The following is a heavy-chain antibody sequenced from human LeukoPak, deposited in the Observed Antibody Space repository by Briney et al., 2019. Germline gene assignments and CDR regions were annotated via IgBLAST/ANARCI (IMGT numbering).Heavy chain of an antibody. CDR1: GFTFNSYG. D-gene: IGHD5-18*01. V-gene: IGHV3-30*18. CDR3: AKDHREYTAMVFGYYLDY. Sequence: GGSLRLSCAASGFTFNSYGMHWVRQAPGKGLEWVAVISYDGSNKYYADSVKGRFTISRDNSKNTLYLQMNSLRAEDTAVYYCAKDHREYTAMVFGYYLDYWGQGTLVTVSS. CDR2: ISYDGSNK. J-gene: IGHJ4*02.